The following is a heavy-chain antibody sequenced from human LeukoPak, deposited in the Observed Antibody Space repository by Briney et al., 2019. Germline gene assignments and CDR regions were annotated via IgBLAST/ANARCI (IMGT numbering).Heavy chain of an antibody. CDR2: INPNSGGT. J-gene: IGHJ5*01. V-gene: IGHV1-2*02. CDR1: GYTFTGYY. D-gene: IGHD3-22*01. Sequence: GASVKVSCKASGYTFTGYYMHWVRQAPGRGLEWMGWINPNSGGTNYAQKFQGRVTMTRDTSISTAYMELSRLRSDDTAVYYCASSYYYDSSGYGAEFDSWGQGTLVTVSS. CDR3: ASSYYYDSSGYGAEFDS.